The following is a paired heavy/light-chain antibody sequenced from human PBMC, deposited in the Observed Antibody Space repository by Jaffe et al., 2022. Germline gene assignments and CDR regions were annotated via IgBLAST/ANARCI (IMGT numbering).Light chain of an antibody. CDR3: QSADSSGTYKV. CDR2: KDS. CDR1: ALPKQY. J-gene: IGLJ1*01. V-gene: IGLV3-25*03. Sequence: SYELTQPPSVSVSPGQTARITCSGDALPKQYAYWYQQKPGQAPVLVIYKDSERPSGIPERFSGSSSGTTVTLTISGVQAEDEADYYCQSADSSGTYKVFGTGTKVTVL.
Heavy chain of an antibody. CDR2: ISSSGSTI. Sequence: QVQLVESGGGLVKPGGSLRLSCAASGFTFSDYYMSWIRQAPGKGLEWVSYISSSGSTIYYADSVKGRFTISRDNAKNSLYLQMNSLRAEDTAVYYCAREPIVATITGGAGFDYWGQGTLVTVSS. D-gene: IGHD5-12*01. V-gene: IGHV3-11*01. J-gene: IGHJ4*02. CDR1: GFTFSDYY. CDR3: AREPIVATITGGAGFDY.